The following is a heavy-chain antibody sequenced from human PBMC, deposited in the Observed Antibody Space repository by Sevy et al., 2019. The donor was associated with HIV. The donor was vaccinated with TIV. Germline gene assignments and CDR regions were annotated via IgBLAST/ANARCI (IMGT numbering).Heavy chain of an antibody. V-gene: IGHV3-23*01. CDR3: AKTYSGSYVVY. D-gene: IGHD1-26*01. J-gene: IGHJ4*02. Sequence: GGSLRLSCAASGFTFSSYAMSWVRQAPGKGLEWVSAISGSGGSTYYADSVKGRFTISRDNSKNTRYLQMNSLRAEDTAVYYCAKTYSGSYVVYWGQGTLVTVSS. CDR2: ISGSGGST. CDR1: GFTFSSYA.